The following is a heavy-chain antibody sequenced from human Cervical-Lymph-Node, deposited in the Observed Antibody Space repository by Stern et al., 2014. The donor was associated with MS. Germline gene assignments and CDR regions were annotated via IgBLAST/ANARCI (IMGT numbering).Heavy chain of an antibody. CDR3: VKDGKFFDYVWGSFGDY. V-gene: IGHV3-30*18. Sequence: DQLVESGGGVVQPMTSLRLSCAASGFPFSAYGIHWVRQAPGKGLEWVSFISFDGRNQKYADSVKGRFTISRDNSKNTLHLQMNSLRAEDTAVYYCVKDGKFFDYVWGSFGDYWGQGTLVTVTS. D-gene: IGHD3-16*01. CDR2: ISFDGRNQ. J-gene: IGHJ4*02. CDR1: GFPFSAYG.